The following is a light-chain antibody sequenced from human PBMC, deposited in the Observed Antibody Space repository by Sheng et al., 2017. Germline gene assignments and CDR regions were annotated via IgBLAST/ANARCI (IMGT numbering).Light chain of an antibody. Sequence: EIVLTQSPATLSLSPGERATLSCRASQSVSDYLAWYQQKPGQAPRLLIYGASSRATGIPARFSGSGSGTDFTLTISRLEPEDFAVYYCQHYGSSPPYSFGQGTKLEI. CDR3: QHYGSSPPYS. V-gene: IGKV3-20*01. CDR2: GAS. J-gene: IGKJ2*03. CDR1: QSVSDY.